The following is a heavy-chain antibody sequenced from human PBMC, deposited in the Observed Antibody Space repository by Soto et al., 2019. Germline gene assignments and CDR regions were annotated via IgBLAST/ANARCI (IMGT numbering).Heavy chain of an antibody. J-gene: IGHJ5*02. D-gene: IGHD3-3*01. CDR1: GFTLSNSG. CDR2: IRPDGSDK. V-gene: IGHV3-7*03. CDR3: ARDNGYDFWSGYYDNWFDP. Sequence: PGGSLRLSFAASGFTLSNSGMHWVRQAPGKGLEWVADIRPDGSDKYYVDSVKGRFTISRDNAKNSLYLQMNSLRAEDTAVYYSARDNGYDFWSGYYDNWFDPWGQGTLVTVSS.